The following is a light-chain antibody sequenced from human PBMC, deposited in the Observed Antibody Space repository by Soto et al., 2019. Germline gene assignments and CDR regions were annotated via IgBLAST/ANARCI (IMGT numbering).Light chain of an antibody. Sequence: QAVVTQPPSASGTPGQRVTISCSGSSSNIGSNYVYWYQQLPGTAPKLLIYRNNQRPSGVPDRFSGSKSGTSASLAIGGLRSEDEADYYCAAWDDSLSGLYVIGTGTKLTVL. V-gene: IGLV1-47*01. J-gene: IGLJ1*01. CDR3: AAWDDSLSGLYV. CDR1: SSNIGSNY. CDR2: RNN.